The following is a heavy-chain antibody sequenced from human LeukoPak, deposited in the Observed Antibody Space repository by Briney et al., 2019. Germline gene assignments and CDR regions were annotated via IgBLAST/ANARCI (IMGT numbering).Heavy chain of an antibody. Sequence: GGSLRLSCAASGFTFSSYSMNWVRQDPGKGLEWVSSISSSSSYIYYADSVKGRFTISRDNAKNSLYLQMNSLRAEDTAVYYCAKLTGTMKEWFDPWGQGTLVTVSS. CDR1: GFTFSSYS. CDR3: AKLTGTMKEWFDP. D-gene: IGHD1-7*01. CDR2: ISSSSSYI. V-gene: IGHV3-21*01. J-gene: IGHJ5*02.